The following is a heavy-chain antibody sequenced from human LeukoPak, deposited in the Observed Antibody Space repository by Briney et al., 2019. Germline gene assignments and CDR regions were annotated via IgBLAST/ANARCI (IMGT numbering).Heavy chain of an antibody. CDR3: ARDQLGGDPDDYYYYYMDV. Sequence: GGCLRLSCTTSGLFFGAYAMSWFRQAPGKGLEWVGFIRSKTYGGAIEYAASVKGRFTISRDDSKGIAYLQMNSLKTEDTAVYYCARDQLGGDPDDYYYYYMDVWGKGTTVTVSS. CDR2: IRSKTYGGAI. V-gene: IGHV3-49*03. CDR1: GLFFGAYA. J-gene: IGHJ6*03. D-gene: IGHD4-17*01.